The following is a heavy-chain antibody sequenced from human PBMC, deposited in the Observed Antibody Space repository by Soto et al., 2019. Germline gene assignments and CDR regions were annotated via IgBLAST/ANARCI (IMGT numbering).Heavy chain of an antibody. CDR1: GFTFSSYS. CDR2: ISSSSTI. J-gene: IGHJ4*02. V-gene: IGHV3-48*01. Sequence: AGSLRLSCAASGFTFSSYSMNWVRQGPGKGLEWGSYISSSSTIYYADSVKGRFTISRDNAKNSLYLQMNSLRAEDTAVYYCARPPLYITMVRGAYFDYWGQGTLVPVSS. CDR3: ARPPLYITMVRGAYFDY. D-gene: IGHD3-10*01.